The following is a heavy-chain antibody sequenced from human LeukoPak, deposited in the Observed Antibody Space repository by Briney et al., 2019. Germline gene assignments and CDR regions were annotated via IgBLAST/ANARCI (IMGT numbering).Heavy chain of an antibody. V-gene: IGHV3-30*04. CDR3: ARDEPRYGDCLDY. Sequence: PGRSLRLSCAASGFTFSSYAMHWVRQAPGKGLEWVAVISYDGSNKYYADSVKGRFTISRDNSKNTLYLQMNSLRAEDTAVYYCARDEPRYGDCLDYWGQGTLVTVSS. CDR2: ISYDGSNK. J-gene: IGHJ4*02. CDR1: GFTFSSYA. D-gene: IGHD4-17*01.